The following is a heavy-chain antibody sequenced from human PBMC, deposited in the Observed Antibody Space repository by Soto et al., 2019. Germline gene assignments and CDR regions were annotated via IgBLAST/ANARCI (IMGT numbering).Heavy chain of an antibody. V-gene: IGHV4-59*01. CDR1: GGSISTYY. CDR3: ARDGLEGWFDP. CDR2: IYYSGST. Sequence: SETLSLTCTVSGGSISTYYWSWIRQPPGKGLEWIGYIYYSGSTNYNPSLKSRFTISVDTSKNQFSLKLSSVTAADTAVYYCARDGLEGWFDPWGQGTLVTVSS. J-gene: IGHJ5*02.